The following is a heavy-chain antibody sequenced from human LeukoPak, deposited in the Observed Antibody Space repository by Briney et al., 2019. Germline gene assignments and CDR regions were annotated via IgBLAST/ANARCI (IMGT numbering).Heavy chain of an antibody. Sequence: ASVKVSCKASGYTFTSYGISWVRQAPGQGLEWMGWISAYNGNTNYAQKLQGRVTMTTDTSTSTAYMELRSLRSDDTAVYYCARGGGTWLYYDSSGYSFDIWGQGTMVTVSS. CDR1: GYTFTSYG. D-gene: IGHD3-22*01. CDR2: ISAYNGNT. V-gene: IGHV1-18*01. J-gene: IGHJ3*02. CDR3: ARGGGTWLYYDSSGYSFDI.